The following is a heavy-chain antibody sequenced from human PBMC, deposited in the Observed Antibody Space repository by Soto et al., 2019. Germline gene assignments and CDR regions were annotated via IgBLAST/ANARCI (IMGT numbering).Heavy chain of an antibody. D-gene: IGHD6-6*01. J-gene: IGHJ6*02. Sequence: EVQLLDSGGGLVQSGGSLRLSCAASGFTFSSYAMSWVRQAPGKGLEWVSAISGSAITTYYADSVKGRFTISRDNSKNTVYLQMNSLRAEDTAIYYCAKVIVARGGMDVWGRGTTVTVSS. CDR1: GFTFSSYA. V-gene: IGHV3-23*01. CDR3: AKVIVARGGMDV. CDR2: ISGSAITT.